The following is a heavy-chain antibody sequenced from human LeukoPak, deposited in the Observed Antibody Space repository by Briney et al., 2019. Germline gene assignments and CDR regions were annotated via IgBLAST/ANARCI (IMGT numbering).Heavy chain of an antibody. D-gene: IGHD3-3*01. J-gene: IGHJ6*02. CDR1: GYTFTSYG. V-gene: IGHV1-18*01. CDR2: ISAYNGNT. CDR3: ARLHYDFWSGYYNGMDV. Sequence: ASVKVSCEASGYTFTSYGISWVRQAPGQGLEWMGWISAYNGNTNYAQKLQGRVTMTTDTSTSTAYMELRSLRSDDTAVYYCARLHYDFWSGYYNGMDVWGQGTTVTVSS.